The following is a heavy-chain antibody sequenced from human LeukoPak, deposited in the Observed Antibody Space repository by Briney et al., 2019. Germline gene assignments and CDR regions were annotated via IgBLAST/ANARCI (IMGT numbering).Heavy chain of an antibody. V-gene: IGHV4-59*01. Sequence: PSETLSLTCTVSGGSISSYYWSWIRQPPGKGLEWIGYIYYSGSTNYNPSLKSRVTISVDTSKNQFSLKLSSVTAADTAVYYCARVGLLWFGELLYYYYYMDVWGKGTTVTISS. CDR3: ARVGLLWFGELLYYYYYMDV. CDR2: IYYSGST. J-gene: IGHJ6*03. CDR1: GGSISSYY. D-gene: IGHD3-10*01.